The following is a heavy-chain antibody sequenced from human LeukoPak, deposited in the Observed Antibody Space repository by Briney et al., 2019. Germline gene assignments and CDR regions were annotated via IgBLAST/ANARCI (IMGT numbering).Heavy chain of an antibody. CDR1: GFTFSSYG. J-gene: IGHJ4*02. CDR3: AREGPRGNSQFDY. V-gene: IGHV3-33*01. D-gene: IGHD2/OR15-2a*01. CDR2: IWYDGSNK. Sequence: GGSLRLSCAASGFTFSSYGMHWGREAPGEGLEWVSLIWYDGSNKYYADSVRGGLTISRDNSKNTLYLKMRSLRAEDTAVYYCAREGPRGNSQFDYWGQGTLVTVSS.